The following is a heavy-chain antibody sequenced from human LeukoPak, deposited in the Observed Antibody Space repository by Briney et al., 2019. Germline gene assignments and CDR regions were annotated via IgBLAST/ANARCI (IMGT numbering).Heavy chain of an antibody. V-gene: IGHV3-74*03. D-gene: IGHD6-6*01. CDR3: ARDQRVTGRPDIDY. J-gene: IGHJ4*02. CDR1: GFSFRNHW. Sequence: GGSLRLSCAASGFSFRNHWMHWVRHTPGKGLVWVSRISSDGSSTTYADSVKGRFTISRDNAKNTLYLQMNNLRAEDTAMYYCARDQRVTGRPDIDYWGQGTLVIVSS. CDR2: ISSDGSST.